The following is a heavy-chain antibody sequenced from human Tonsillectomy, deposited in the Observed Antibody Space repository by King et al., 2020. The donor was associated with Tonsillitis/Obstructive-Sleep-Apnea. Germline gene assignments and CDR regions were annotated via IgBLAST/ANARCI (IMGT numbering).Heavy chain of an antibody. J-gene: IGHJ4*02. CDR2: ISSGGSTI. CDR1: GFTVSSYS. CDR3: ASLWIQVDS. D-gene: IGHD5-18*01. V-gene: IGHV3-48*02. Sequence: VQLVESGGGLVQPGGSLRLSCAASGFTVSSYSMNCLRRAPGKVLEWVSYISSGGSTIDYADSVKGRFTIARDNAKNSLYLQMNSLRDEDTAVYYCASLWIQVDSWGQGTLVTVSS.